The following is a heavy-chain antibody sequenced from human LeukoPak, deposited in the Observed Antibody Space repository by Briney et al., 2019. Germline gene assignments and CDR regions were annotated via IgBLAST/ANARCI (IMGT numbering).Heavy chain of an antibody. Sequence: GASVKVSCKASGYTFTSYDINWVRQATGQGLEWMGWMNPNSGNTGYAQKFQGRVTMTTDTSTSTAYMELRSLRSDDTAVYYCARVFRWELPYYFDYWGQGTLVTVSS. V-gene: IGHV1-8*01. J-gene: IGHJ4*02. D-gene: IGHD1-26*01. CDR1: GYTFTSYD. CDR2: MNPNSGNT. CDR3: ARVFRWELPYYFDY.